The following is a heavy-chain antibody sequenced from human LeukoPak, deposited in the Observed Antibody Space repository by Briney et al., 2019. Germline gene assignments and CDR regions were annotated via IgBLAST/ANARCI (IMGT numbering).Heavy chain of an antibody. Sequence: PGGSLRLSCAASGFTFSSYAMSWVRQAPGKGLEWVSAISGSGGSTYYADSVKGRFTISRGNSKNTLYLQMNSLRAEDTAVYYCASSSWNVDYYYGMDVWGQGTTVTVSS. J-gene: IGHJ6*02. V-gene: IGHV3-23*01. CDR1: GFTFSSYA. CDR3: ASSSWNVDYYYGMDV. D-gene: IGHD1-1*01. CDR2: ISGSGGST.